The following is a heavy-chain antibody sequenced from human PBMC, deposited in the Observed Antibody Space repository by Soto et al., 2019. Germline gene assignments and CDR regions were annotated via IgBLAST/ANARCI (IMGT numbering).Heavy chain of an antibody. CDR3: ATGKQWLVRRPVDY. D-gene: IGHD6-19*01. CDR2: INHSGST. V-gene: IGHV4-34*01. J-gene: IGHJ4*02. CDR1: GGSFSGYY. Sequence: QVQLQQWGAGLLKPSETLSLTCAVYGGSFSGYYWSWIRQPPGKGLEWIGEINHSGSTNYNPSLKSRVTISVDTSKNQFSLKLSSVTAADTAVYYCATGKQWLVRRPVDYWGQGTLVTVSS.